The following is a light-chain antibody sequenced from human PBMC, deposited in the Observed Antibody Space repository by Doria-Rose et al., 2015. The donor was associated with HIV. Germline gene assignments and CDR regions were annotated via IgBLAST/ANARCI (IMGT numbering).Light chain of an antibody. Sequence: EIVMTQSPGTLSLSPGERATLSCRASQRVKSRYLAWYQQKPGQAPSLLISDASTRATGIPDRFGGSGSGTDFTLTISRLEPEDVAVYYCQQYGTSRGTFGQGTRLEIK. CDR1: QRVKSRY. CDR3: QQYGTSRGT. V-gene: IGKV3-20*01. CDR2: DAS. J-gene: IGKJ5*01.